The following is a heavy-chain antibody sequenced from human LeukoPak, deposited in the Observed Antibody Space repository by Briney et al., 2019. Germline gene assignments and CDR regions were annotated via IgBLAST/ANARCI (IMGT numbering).Heavy chain of an antibody. J-gene: IGHJ4*02. CDR2: INHSGST. CDR3: ARDLYDHFLDY. V-gene: IGHV4-34*01. CDR1: GGSFSGYY. Sequence: SETLSLTCAVYGGSFSGYYWSWIRQPPGKGLEWIGEINHSGSTNYNPSLKSRVTISVDTSKNQFSLKLSSVTAEDTAVYYCARDLYDHFLDYWGQGTVVTVSS. D-gene: IGHD1-1*01.